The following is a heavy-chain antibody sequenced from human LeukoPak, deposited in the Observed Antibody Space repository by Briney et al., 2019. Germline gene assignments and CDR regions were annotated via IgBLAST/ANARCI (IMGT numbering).Heavy chain of an antibody. V-gene: IGHV3-53*01. CDR1: GFTVSSNY. Sequence: GGSLRLSCAASGFTVSSNYMSWVRQAPGKGLEWVSVIYSGGSTYYADSVKGRFTISRDNSKNMLFLQMNSLRAEDTAVYYCVGTGPLSSNGWDFNYWGQGTLVTVSS. CDR2: IYSGGST. CDR3: VGTGPLSSNGWDFNY. J-gene: IGHJ4*02. D-gene: IGHD6-19*01.